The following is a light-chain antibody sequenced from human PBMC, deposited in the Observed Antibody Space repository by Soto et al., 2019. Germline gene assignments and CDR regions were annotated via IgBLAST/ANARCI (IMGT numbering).Light chain of an antibody. CDR1: QSISSY. J-gene: IGKJ5*01. Sequence: DIQMTPSPSSLSASVGDRVTITCRASQSISSYLNWYQQKPGKAPKLLISSASNLQSGVPSRFSGSGSGTDFTLTIRSLQPEDYATYYCQQSYRTPTFGQGTRLEIK. CDR2: SAS. V-gene: IGKV1-39*01. CDR3: QQSYRTPT.